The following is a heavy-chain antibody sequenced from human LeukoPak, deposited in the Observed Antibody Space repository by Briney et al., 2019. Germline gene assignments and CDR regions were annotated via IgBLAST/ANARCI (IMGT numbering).Heavy chain of an antibody. D-gene: IGHD2-21*01. CDR3: TTFVVFYGDGSCNTGYFDN. V-gene: IGHV3-15*01. J-gene: IGHJ4*02. Sequence: GGSLGLSHGDSRFTLSDPWMSWVRQVPGKGLEEVVHIKSKTESETTDYTAPVKDRLAISRDDSKDKLYIQMNNLRTEDTAVYYCTTFVVFYGDGSCNTGYFDNWGQGALVTVSS. CDR1: RFTLSDPW. CDR2: IKSKTESETT.